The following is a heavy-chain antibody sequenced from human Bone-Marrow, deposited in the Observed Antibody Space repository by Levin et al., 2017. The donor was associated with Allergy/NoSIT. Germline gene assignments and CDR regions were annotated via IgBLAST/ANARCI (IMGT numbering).Heavy chain of an antibody. D-gene: IGHD3-16*01. CDR1: GGYITSYY. CDR2: VYYSGST. Sequence: SETLSLTCTVSGGYITSYYWNWIRQPPGKGLEWIGQVYYSGSTTYNDSLKSRLTISIDPSKNQFSLKLTSVTAADTAVYYCTRSYGFAEPGFWGQGTLVIVS. J-gene: IGHJ4*02. V-gene: IGHV4-59*01. CDR3: TRSYGFAEPGF.